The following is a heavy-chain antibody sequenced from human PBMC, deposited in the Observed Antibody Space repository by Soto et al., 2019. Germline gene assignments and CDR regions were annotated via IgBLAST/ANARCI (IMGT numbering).Heavy chain of an antibody. CDR1: GGSIISYY. CDR3: ARDTRGIAVAAPRWFDP. D-gene: IGHD6-19*01. CDR2: IYYSGST. Sequence: SETLSLTCTVSGGSIISYYWSWIRQPPGKGLEWIGYIYYSGSTNYNPSLKSRVTISVDTSKNQFSLKLSSVTAADTAVYYCARDTRGIAVAAPRWFDPWGQGTLVTVSS. V-gene: IGHV4-59*01. J-gene: IGHJ5*02.